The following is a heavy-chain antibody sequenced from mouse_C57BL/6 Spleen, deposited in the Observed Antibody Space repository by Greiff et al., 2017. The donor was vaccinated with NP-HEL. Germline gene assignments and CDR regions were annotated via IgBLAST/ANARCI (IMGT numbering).Heavy chain of an antibody. CDR2: ISSGGSYT. V-gene: IGHV5-6*02. Sequence: EVMLVESGGDLVKPEGSLKLSCAASGFTFSSYGMSWVRQTPDKRLEWVATISSGGSYTYYPDSVKGRFTISRDNAKNTLYLQMSSLKSEDTAMYYCARLRDDEVFAYWGQGTLVTVSA. D-gene: IGHD2-14*01. CDR3: ARLRDDEVFAY. J-gene: IGHJ3*01. CDR1: GFTFSSYG.